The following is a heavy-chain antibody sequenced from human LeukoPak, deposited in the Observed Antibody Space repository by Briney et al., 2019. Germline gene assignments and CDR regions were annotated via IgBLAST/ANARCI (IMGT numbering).Heavy chain of an antibody. CDR2: ISWNSGSR. CDR3: AKSRDSSDWYAAGFDF. CDR1: GFTFDDYA. D-gene: IGHD6-19*01. J-gene: IGHJ4*02. Sequence: GGSLRLSCAASGFTFDDYAMHWARQAPGKGLEWVSGISWNSGSRGYVDSVRGRFTISRDNTKNSLYLQMNVLGPEDTALYYCAKSRDSSDWYAAGFDFWGQGTLVTVSS. V-gene: IGHV3-9*01.